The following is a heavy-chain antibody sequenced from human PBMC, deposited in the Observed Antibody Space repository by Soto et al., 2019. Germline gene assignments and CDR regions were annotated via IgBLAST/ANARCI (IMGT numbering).Heavy chain of an antibody. V-gene: IGHV3-64*01. CDR3: ARRARPDFYYMDV. CDR2: ISSNGVGT. CDR1: GFTLSGYA. Sequence: GGSLRLSYAASGFTLSGYAMDWVRQAPGKGLEYVSGISSNGVGTYYANSVQGRFTISRDNSKNTVHLQMGSLRPEDMAVYYCARRARPDFYYMDVWGKGTTVTVSS. J-gene: IGHJ6*03. D-gene: IGHD6-6*01.